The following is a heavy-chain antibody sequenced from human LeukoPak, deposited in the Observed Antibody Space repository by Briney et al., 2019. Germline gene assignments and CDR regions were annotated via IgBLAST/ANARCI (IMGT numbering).Heavy chain of an antibody. CDR2: IYHSGST. CDR3: ARHAPGDCSSTSCYAGDWFDP. D-gene: IGHD2-2*01. J-gene: IGHJ5*02. Sequence: SETLSLTCAVSGYSISSGYYWGWIRQPPGKGLEWIGSIYHSGSTYYNPSLKSRVTISVDTSKNQFSLKLSSVTAADTAVYYCARHAPGDCSSTSCYAGDWFDPWGQGTLVTVSS. CDR1: GYSISSGYY. V-gene: IGHV4-38-2*01.